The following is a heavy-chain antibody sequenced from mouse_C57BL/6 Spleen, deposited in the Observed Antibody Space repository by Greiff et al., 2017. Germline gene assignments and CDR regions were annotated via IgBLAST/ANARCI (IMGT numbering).Heavy chain of an antibody. CDR1: GYTFTSYW. CDR2: IDPSDSET. V-gene: IGHV1-52*01. D-gene: IGHD1-1*01. Sequence: QVQLQQPGAELVRPGSSVKLSCKASGYTFTSYWMHWVKQRPIQGLEWIGNIDPSDSETHYNQKFKDKATLTVDKSSSTAYMQLSSLTSEDSAVYYCARNYYGSSSPAYWGQGTLVTVSA. CDR3: ARNYYGSSSPAY. J-gene: IGHJ3*01.